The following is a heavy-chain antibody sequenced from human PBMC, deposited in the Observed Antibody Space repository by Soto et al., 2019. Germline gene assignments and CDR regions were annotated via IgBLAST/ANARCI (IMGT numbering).Heavy chain of an antibody. Sequence: GGSKILSCAASGFNFSSYAMHWVRQAPGKGLEWVAVISYDGSNKYYPDSVRGRFTISRDNSKNTLYLQMNSLRAEDTAVYFCAKRGGSTFDYWGQGTLVTVSS. V-gene: IGHV3-30-3*02. CDR3: AKRGGSTFDY. D-gene: IGHD3-10*01. CDR1: GFNFSSYA. CDR2: ISYDGSNK. J-gene: IGHJ4*02.